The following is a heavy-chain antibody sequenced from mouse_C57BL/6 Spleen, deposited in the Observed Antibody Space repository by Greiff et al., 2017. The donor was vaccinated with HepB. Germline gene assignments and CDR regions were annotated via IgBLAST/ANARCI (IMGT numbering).Heavy chain of an antibody. Sequence: EVQLQQSGPQLVKPGASVKIPCKASGYTFTDYNMDWVKQSHGKSLEWIGDINPNNGGTIYNQKFKGKATLTVDKSSSTAYMELRSLTSEDTAVYYCASEGYYAMDYWGQGTSVTVSS. CDR2: INPNNGGT. CDR3: ASEGYYAMDY. J-gene: IGHJ4*01. CDR1: GYTFTDYN. V-gene: IGHV1-18*01.